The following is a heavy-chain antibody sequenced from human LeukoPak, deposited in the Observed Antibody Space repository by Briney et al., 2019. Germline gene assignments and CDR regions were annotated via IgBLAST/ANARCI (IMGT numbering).Heavy chain of an antibody. CDR1: GYTFTGYY. CDR3: AREGGYLEYSSSDNWFDP. CDR2: INPNSGGT. Sequence: ASVKVSCKASGYTFTGYYMHWVRQAPGQGLEWMGWINPNSGGTNYAQKFQGRVTMTRDTSISSAYMELSRLRSDDTAVYYCAREGGYLEYSSSDNWFDPWGQGTLVTVSS. J-gene: IGHJ5*02. D-gene: IGHD6-6*01. V-gene: IGHV1-2*02.